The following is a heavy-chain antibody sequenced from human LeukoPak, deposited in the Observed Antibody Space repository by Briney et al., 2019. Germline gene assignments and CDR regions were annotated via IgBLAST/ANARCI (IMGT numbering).Heavy chain of an antibody. D-gene: IGHD2-15*01. J-gene: IGHJ5*02. CDR2: IHYDGSDK. Sequence: PGGSLRLSCAASGFTFISYGMHWVRQAPGKGLEWVTFIHYDGSDKYYADSVKGRFTISRDTSKNMLYLQMNSLRPEDTAIYYCAKDSCSGGTSYSHWLDPWGQGTLVTVSS. V-gene: IGHV3-30*02. CDR3: AKDSCSGGTSYSHWLDP. CDR1: GFTFISYG.